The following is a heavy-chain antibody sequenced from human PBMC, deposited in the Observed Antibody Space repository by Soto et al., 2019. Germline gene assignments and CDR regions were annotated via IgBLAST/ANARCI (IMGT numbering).Heavy chain of an antibody. CDR2: ISYDGSNK. V-gene: IGHV3-30-3*01. CDR1: GFTFSSYA. J-gene: IGHJ6*02. Sequence: GGSLRLSCAASGFTFSSYAMHWVRQAPGKGLEWVAVISYDGSNKYYADSVKGRFTISRDNSKNTLNLQMNSLRAEDTAVYYCARAIAAVDGMDVWGQGTTVTVSS. CDR3: ARAIAAVDGMDV. D-gene: IGHD6-6*01.